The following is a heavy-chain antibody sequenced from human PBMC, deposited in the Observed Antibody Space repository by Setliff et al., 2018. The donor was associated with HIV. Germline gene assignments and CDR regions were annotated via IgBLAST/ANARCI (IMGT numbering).Heavy chain of an antibody. CDR3: ATVSHTNVAAHDAFDI. Sequence: ASVKVSCKASGYTFTSYYIHWVRQAPGQGLEWMGRINPSGGSTSYAQKFQGRVTMTRDTSTSTVYMELSGLRSEDTAIYYCATVSHTNVAAHDAFDIWGQGTMVTVSS. CDR1: GYTFTSYY. J-gene: IGHJ3*02. D-gene: IGHD6-19*01. V-gene: IGHV1-46*01. CDR2: INPSGGST.